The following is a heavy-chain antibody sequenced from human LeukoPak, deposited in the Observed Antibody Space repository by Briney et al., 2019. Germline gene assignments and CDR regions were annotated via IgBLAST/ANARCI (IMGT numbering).Heavy chain of an antibody. CDR3: ARPSYCSSTSCYKGLYFQH. V-gene: IGHV4-34*01. Sequence: SVTLSLTCAVYGGSFSGYYWSWIRQPPGKGLEWIGEINHSGSTNYNPSLKSRVTISVDTSKNQFSLKLSSVTAADTAVYYCARPSYCSSTSCYKGLYFQHRGQGTLVTVSS. CDR2: INHSGST. J-gene: IGHJ1*01. D-gene: IGHD2-2*02. CDR1: GGSFSGYY.